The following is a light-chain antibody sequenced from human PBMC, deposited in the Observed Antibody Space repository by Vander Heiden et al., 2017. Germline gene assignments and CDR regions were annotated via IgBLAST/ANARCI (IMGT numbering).Light chain of an antibody. V-gene: IGLV1-40*01. J-gene: IGLJ2*01. CDR2: GNS. CDR3: QSYDSSLSGLGEVG. Sequence: QSVLTPPPSVSGAPGQRVTISCTGSSSNIGAGYDVHWYQQLPGTAPKLLIYGNSNRPSGVPDRFSGSNSGTSASLATTGLQAEDEAEYYCQSYDSSLSGLGEVGFGGGTNMTVL. CDR1: SSNIGAGYD.